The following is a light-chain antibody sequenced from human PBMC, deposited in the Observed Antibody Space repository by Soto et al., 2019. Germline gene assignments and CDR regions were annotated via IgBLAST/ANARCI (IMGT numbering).Light chain of an antibody. J-gene: IGKJ1*01. CDR2: DAS. Sequence: DIQMTQSPSSLSASLGDRVTITCQASQDIRFYLNWYQHKTGQAPKLLIYDASQLETGVPSKFSGSGSGTEFTLTISSLQPDDFATYYCQQYNSYSRTFGQGTKVDI. CDR1: QDIRFY. CDR3: QQYNSYSRT. V-gene: IGKV1-33*01.